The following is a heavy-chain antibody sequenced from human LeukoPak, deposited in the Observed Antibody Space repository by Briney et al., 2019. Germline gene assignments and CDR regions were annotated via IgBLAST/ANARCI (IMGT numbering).Heavy chain of an antibody. CDR2: VSYDGSKQ. J-gene: IGHJ1*01. CDR3: AKGEFRTGIGEFFLY. CDR1: GFSFSTYG. D-gene: IGHD3/OR15-3a*01. V-gene: IGHV3-33*06. Sequence: PGRSLRLSCAASGFSFSTYGMFWVRQAPGKGLEWVGVVSYDGSKQYYADSVKGRFTISRDNSKNTLYLQMDSLRAEDTAVYYCAKGEFRTGIGEFFLYWGQGTLVTVSS.